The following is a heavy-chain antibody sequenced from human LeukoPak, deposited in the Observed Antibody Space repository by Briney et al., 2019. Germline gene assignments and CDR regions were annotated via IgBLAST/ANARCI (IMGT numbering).Heavy chain of an antibody. CDR3: ATAEYTVALDY. CDR1: GFNFRNSW. D-gene: IGHD5-12*01. Sequence: GGSLRLSCVASGFNFRNSWMTWVRQAPGKGLEWVANIKQDGTKTYYADSVKGRFTISRDNAKNSLYLQMNSLRVEDTAVYYCATAEYTVALDYWGQGALITVSS. J-gene: IGHJ4*02. V-gene: IGHV3-7*01. CDR2: IKQDGTKT.